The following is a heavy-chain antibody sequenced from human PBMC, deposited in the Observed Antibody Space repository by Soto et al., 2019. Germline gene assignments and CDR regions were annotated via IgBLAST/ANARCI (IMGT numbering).Heavy chain of an antibody. CDR3: ASGGSGAYYQDY. CDR1: GFTFSSYW. Sequence: EVQLVESGGDFVRPGGSLRLSCAASGFTFSSYWMHWVRQVPGKGLVWVSRVNSDGSRVNYADSVKGRCAISRDNAKNTLYPHVNRLRVEDTAVYSWASGGSGAYYQDYWGRGALVTVSS. CDR2: VNSDGSRV. J-gene: IGHJ4*02. V-gene: IGHV3-74*01. D-gene: IGHD3-22*01.